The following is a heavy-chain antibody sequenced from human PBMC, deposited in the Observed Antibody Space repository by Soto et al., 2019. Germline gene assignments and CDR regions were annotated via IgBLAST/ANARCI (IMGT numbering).Heavy chain of an antibody. V-gene: IGHV1-3*01. D-gene: IGHD7-27*01. CDR1: GYTFSSYA. Sequence: GASVKVSCKASGYTFSSYAMHWVRQAPGQRLEWMGWINAGYGNTKSSQKFQDRVTISRDTSAITAYMELTSLRSEDTAVYYCARDTGDGTFDFWGQGTLVTVSS. J-gene: IGHJ4*02. CDR3: ARDTGDGTFDF. CDR2: INAGYGNT.